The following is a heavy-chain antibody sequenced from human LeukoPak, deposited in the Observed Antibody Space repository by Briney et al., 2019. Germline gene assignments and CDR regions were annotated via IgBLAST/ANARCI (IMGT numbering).Heavy chain of an antibody. V-gene: IGHV4-30-2*01. CDR3: ARDLSGVTGYFDY. CDR1: GGSISSGGYY. Sequence: PSETLSLTCTVSGGSISSGGYYWSWIRQPPGKGLEWIGYIYHSGSTYYNPSLKSRVTISVDRSKNQFSLKLSSVTAADTAVYYCARDLSGVTGYFDYWGQGTLVTVSS. CDR2: IYHSGST. J-gene: IGHJ4*02. D-gene: IGHD2-8*01.